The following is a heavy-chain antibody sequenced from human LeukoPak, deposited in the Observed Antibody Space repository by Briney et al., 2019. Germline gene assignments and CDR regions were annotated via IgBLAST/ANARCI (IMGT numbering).Heavy chain of an antibody. CDR2: ISYDGSNK. J-gene: IGHJ4*02. V-gene: IGHV3-30*01. CDR3: ARWGYGLDY. CDR1: GFTFSSYA. D-gene: IGHD3-16*01. Sequence: GRSLRLSCAASGFTFSSYAMHWVRQAPGKGLEWVAVISYDGSNKYYADSVKGRFTISRVNSKNTLYLQMNSLRAEDTAVYYCARWGYGLDYWGQGTLVTVSS.